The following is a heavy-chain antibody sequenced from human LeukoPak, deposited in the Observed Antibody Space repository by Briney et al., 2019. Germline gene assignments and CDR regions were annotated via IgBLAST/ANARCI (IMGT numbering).Heavy chain of an antibody. CDR3: ARAPYGPAFDY. D-gene: IGHD4-17*01. CDR1: GGSFSGYY. Sequence: SETLSLTCAVYGGSFSGYYWSWIRQHPGKGLEWIGYIYYSGSTYYNPSLKSRVTISVDTSKNQFSLKLSSVTAADTAVYYCARAPYGPAFDYWGQGTLVTVSS. CDR2: IYYSGST. J-gene: IGHJ4*02. V-gene: IGHV4-31*11.